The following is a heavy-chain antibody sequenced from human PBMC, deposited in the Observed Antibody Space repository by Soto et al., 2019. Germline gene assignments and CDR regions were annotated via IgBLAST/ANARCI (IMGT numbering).Heavy chain of an antibody. CDR1: GFAFSSRA. D-gene: IGHD2-21*02. J-gene: IGHJ4*02. CDR3: VLPSGGCGSDVCYAALFDY. Sequence: EVQLLESGGGLVQPGGSLRLSCAASGFAFSSRAMGWVRQAPGMGPEWVSGISGSGGSTYYADSVKGRFTISRDNSKDTLYLQVNSLRAEDTAVYYCVLPSGGCGSDVCYAALFDYWGQGALVTGSS. CDR2: ISGSGGST. V-gene: IGHV3-23*01.